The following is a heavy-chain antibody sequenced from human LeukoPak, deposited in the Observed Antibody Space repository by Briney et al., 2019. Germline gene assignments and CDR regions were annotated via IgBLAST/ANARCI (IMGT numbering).Heavy chain of an antibody. J-gene: IGHJ4*02. CDR3: VRSRGYSYGYSYYFDY. CDR2: IYPGDSET. Sequence: GESLKISFKGSGXSFTTNCIGWVRQMPGKDLEWMGIIYPGDSETRFSPSFQGQVTISADKSISTAYLQWSSLKASDTAMYYCVRSRGYSYGYSYYFDYWGQGTLVTVSS. CDR1: GXSFTTNC. D-gene: IGHD5-18*01. V-gene: IGHV5-51*01.